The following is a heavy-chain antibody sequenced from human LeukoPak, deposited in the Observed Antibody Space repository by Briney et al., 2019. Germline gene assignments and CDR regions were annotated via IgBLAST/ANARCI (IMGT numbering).Heavy chain of an antibody. Sequence: PGGSLRLSCAASGFTFSSYWMTGVPRAPGRGLGWVANINKDGSAKYCVDSVKGRFTISRDNAKNSLYLQMNSLRAEDTAVYYCARDKSSGQIDYWGQGTLVTVSS. J-gene: IGHJ4*02. CDR1: GFTFSSYW. CDR3: ARDKSSGQIDY. V-gene: IGHV3-7*01. CDR2: INKDGSAK. D-gene: IGHD3-22*01.